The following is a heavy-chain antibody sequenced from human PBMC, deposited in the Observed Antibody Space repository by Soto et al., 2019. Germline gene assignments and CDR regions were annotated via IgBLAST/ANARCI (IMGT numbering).Heavy chain of an antibody. Sequence: QVQVVESGGGVVQPGRSLRLSCVASGFTFGTYAIHWVGQAPGKGLQWVALISYEGSNTYYADSVKGRFTVSRDNSKNTLYLQMNSLRPEDTGVYYCARVTPGNNLYYFSGMDVWGQGTSVTVSS. J-gene: IGHJ6*02. CDR3: ARVTPGNNLYYFSGMDV. CDR1: GFTFGTYA. V-gene: IGHV3-30-3*01. D-gene: IGHD1-1*01. CDR2: ISYEGSNT.